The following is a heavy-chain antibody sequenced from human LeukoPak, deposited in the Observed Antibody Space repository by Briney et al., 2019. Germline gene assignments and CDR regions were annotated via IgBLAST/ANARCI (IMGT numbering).Heavy chain of an antibody. V-gene: IGHV4-39*01. Sequence: KPSETLSLTCTVSGGSISRSGYHWGWIRQPPGKGLEWIGNIYYSGSTYYNPSLKSRVTISGDTSKNQFSLKLSSVTAADTAVYYCARFVQYYYYYMDVWGKGTTVTVSS. J-gene: IGHJ6*03. D-gene: IGHD2-8*01. CDR1: GGSISRSGYH. CDR2: IYYSGST. CDR3: ARFVQYYYYYMDV.